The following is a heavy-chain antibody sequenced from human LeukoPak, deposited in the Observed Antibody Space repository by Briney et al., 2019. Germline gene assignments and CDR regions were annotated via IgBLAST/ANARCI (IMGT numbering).Heavy chain of an antibody. CDR3: AGLDYDILTRYYPRTATFDY. CDR2: IYYSGST. J-gene: IGHJ4*02. Sequence: SETLSLTCTVSGGSISSYYWSWIRQPPGKGLEWIGYIYYSGSTNYNPSLKSRVTISVDTSKNQFSLKLSSVTAADTAVYYCAGLDYDILTRYYPRTATFDYWGQGTLVTVSS. CDR1: GGSISSYY. V-gene: IGHV4-59*01. D-gene: IGHD3-9*01.